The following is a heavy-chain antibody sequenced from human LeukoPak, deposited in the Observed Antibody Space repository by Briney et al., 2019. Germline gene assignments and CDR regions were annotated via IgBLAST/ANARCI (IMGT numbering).Heavy chain of an antibody. V-gene: IGHV3-15*01. J-gene: IGHJ5*02. CDR2: IKSKSDGGTT. D-gene: IGHD3-22*01. Sequence: GGSLRLSCAASGFTFSDSYMSWIRQAAGKGLEWVGRIKSKSDGGTTDYAAPVKGRFTISRDDSKNTLYVQMNSLKTEDTAVYYCTTDHSTYYDSSGTGSYHWGQGTLVTVSS. CDR1: GFTFSDSY. CDR3: TTDHSTYYDSSGTGSYH.